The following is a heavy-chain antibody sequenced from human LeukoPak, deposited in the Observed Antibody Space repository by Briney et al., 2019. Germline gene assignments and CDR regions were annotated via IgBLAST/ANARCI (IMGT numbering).Heavy chain of an antibody. CDR3: ARRPPDYAGDRGDF. D-gene: IGHD4-23*01. CDR1: GSMFANYL. CDR2: IYPGDSDI. Sequence: LGESLKISCKGSGSMFANYLIGWVRQMSGKGLEWMGIIYPGDSDIRYSPSFQGQVTNSADKTVRTAYLKWSSLKASDTAIYYCARRPPDYAGDRGDFWGQGTLVTVSS. J-gene: IGHJ4*02. V-gene: IGHV5-51*01.